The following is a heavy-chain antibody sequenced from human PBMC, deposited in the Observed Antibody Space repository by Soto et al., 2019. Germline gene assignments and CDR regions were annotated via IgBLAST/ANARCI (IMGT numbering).Heavy chain of an antibody. CDR3: ARAFWSRNFDY. CDR2: INHSGST. V-gene: IGHV4-34*01. CDR1: GGSFSGYY. J-gene: IGHJ4*02. D-gene: IGHD2-8*02. Sequence: SETLSLTCAVYGGSFSGYYWSWIRQPPGKGLEWIGEINHSGSTNYNPSLKSRVTISVDTSKNQFSLKLSSVTAADTAVYYCARAFWSRNFDYWGQGPLVTVSS.